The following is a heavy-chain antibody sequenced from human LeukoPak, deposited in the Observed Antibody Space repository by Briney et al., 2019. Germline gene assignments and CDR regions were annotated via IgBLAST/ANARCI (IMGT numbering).Heavy chain of an antibody. CDR1: GFMFSSYA. CDR2: ISPNGGTA. V-gene: IGHV3-64D*06. J-gene: IGHJ4*02. D-gene: IGHD1-1*01. CDR3: VPKGNEGY. Sequence: VSLRLSCSASGFMFSSYAMHWVRQARGKGLGYVSAISPNGGTAYYADSVKGRFSISRENSKNVLYLQMSSLRPEDTAVYYCVPKGNEGYWGQGTLVTVSS.